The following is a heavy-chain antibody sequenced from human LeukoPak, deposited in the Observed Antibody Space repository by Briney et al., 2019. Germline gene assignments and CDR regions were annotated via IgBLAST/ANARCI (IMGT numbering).Heavy chain of an antibody. CDR1: NGSISSGTYY. J-gene: IGHJ6*03. V-gene: IGHV4-61*02. CDR2: IYTRGTT. D-gene: IGHD6-6*01. Sequence: ASQTLSLTCTVSNGSISSGTYYWSWIRQPAGEGLEWIGRIYTRGTTNYNPSLKSRVSISVDTSRNQFSLKLSSVTAADTAVYYCAHSSSKYYMDVWGKGTTVTVSS. CDR3: AHSSSKYYMDV.